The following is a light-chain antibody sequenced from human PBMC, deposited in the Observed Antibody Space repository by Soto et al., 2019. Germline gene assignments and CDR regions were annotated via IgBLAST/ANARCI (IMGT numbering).Light chain of an antibody. CDR2: GNS. J-gene: IGLJ3*02. Sequence: QSVLTQPPSVYGAPGQRVTISCTGSSSNIGAGYDVHWYQQLPGTAPKLLIYGNSNRPSGVPDRFSGSKSVTSASLAITGLQAEDEADYYCQSYDSSLSGWVFGGGTKLTVL. V-gene: IGLV1-40*01. CDR3: QSYDSSLSGWV. CDR1: SSNIGAGYD.